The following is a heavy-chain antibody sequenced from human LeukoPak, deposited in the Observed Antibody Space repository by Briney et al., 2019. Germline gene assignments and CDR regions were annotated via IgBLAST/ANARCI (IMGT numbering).Heavy chain of an antibody. CDR3: ARVFRCSGDCYFRWFDP. Sequence: SETLSLTCTVSSGSISSGDYYWSWIRQPPGKGLEWIGYIYYSGSTYYNPSLKSRVTISVDTYKNQFFLKLSSVTAADTAVYYCARVFRCSGDCYFRWFDPWGQGTLVTVSS. CDR2: IYYSGST. CDR1: SGSISSGDYY. V-gene: IGHV4-30-4*08. J-gene: IGHJ5*02. D-gene: IGHD2-21*01.